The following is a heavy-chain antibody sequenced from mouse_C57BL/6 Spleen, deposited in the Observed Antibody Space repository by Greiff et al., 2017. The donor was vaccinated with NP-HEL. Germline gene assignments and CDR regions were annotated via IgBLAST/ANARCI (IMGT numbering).Heavy chain of an antibody. Sequence: QVQLQQSGAYLPKPGVAVKVDCKAAGHRLACYGGEGVERRPGHGLEWIGEILPGSGSTNYNEKFKGKATFTADTSSNTAYMQLSSLTTEDSAIYYCARSSLRSFAYWGQGTLVTVSA. CDR3: ARSSLRSFAY. CDR2: ILPGSGST. CDR1: GHRLACYG. D-gene: IGHD1-1*01. V-gene: IGHV1-9*01. J-gene: IGHJ3*01.